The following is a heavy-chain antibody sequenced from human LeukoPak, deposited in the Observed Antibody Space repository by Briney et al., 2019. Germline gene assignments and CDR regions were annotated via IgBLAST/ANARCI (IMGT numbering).Heavy chain of an antibody. CDR1: GYSFTSYW. CDR2: IYPGDSDT. CDR3: ARGQYCSGGSCYGFWFDP. J-gene: IGHJ5*02. Sequence: GESLKISCKGSGYSFTSYWIGWVRQLPGKGLEWMGIIYPGDSDTRYSPSFQGQVTISADKSISTAYLQWSSLKASDTAMYYCARGQYCSGGSCYGFWFDPWGQGTLVTVSS. D-gene: IGHD2-15*01. V-gene: IGHV5-51*01.